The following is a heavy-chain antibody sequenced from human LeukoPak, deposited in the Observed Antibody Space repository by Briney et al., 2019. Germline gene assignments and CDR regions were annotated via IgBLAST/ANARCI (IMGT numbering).Heavy chain of an antibody. CDR2: ISGSGGST. Sequence: PGRSLRLSCAASGFTFSSYAMSWVRQAPGKGLEWVSAISGSGGSTYYADSVKGRFTISRDNSKNTLYLQMNSLRAEDTAVYYCAKVGITVDYTALKYWGQGTLVTVSS. CDR1: GFTFSSYA. V-gene: IGHV3-23*01. CDR3: AKVGITVDYTALKY. D-gene: IGHD4-11*01. J-gene: IGHJ4*02.